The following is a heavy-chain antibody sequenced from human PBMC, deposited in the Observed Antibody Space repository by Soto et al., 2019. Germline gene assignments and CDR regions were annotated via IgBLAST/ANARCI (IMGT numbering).Heavy chain of an antibody. CDR3: ARRRAARPGGGAFDI. Sequence: EVQLVESGGGLVQPGGSLRLSCAASGFTFSSYDMHWVRQATGKGLEWVSAIGTAGDTYYPGSVKGRFTISRENAKNSLYLQMNSLRAGDTAVYYCARRRAARPGGGAFDIWGQGTMVTVSS. CDR2: IGTAGDT. D-gene: IGHD6-6*01. V-gene: IGHV3-13*01. J-gene: IGHJ3*02. CDR1: GFTFSSYD.